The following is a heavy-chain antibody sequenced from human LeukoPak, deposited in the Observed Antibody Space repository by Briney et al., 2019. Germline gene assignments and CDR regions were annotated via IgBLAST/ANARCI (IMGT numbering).Heavy chain of an antibody. CDR2: LYSSGTT. CDR1: GASISSGRNY. Sequence: PSETLSLTCTVSGASISSGRNYWGWIRQSPGKGLEWIASLYSSGTTHYNPSLQSRVSVSVDTSKNQFSVRLNSLTAADTAVYYCASGYCSSTSCRTVESDAFDIWGQGTRVTVSS. J-gene: IGHJ3*02. CDR3: ASGYCSSTSCRTVESDAFDI. V-gene: IGHV4-39*01. D-gene: IGHD2-2*03.